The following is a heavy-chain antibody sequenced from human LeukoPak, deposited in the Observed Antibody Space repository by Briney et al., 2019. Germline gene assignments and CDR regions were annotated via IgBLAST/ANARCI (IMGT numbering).Heavy chain of an antibody. CDR3: ARKVGDSSGYYYADNWFDP. CDR2: IRYDGSNK. V-gene: IGHV3-30*02. D-gene: IGHD3-22*01. Sequence: GGSLRLSCAASGFTFSSYGMHWVRQAPGKGLEWVAFIRYDGSNKYYADSVKGRFTISRDNSKNPLYLQMNSLRAEDTAVYYCARKVGDSSGYYYADNWFDPWGQGTLVTVSS. J-gene: IGHJ5*02. CDR1: GFTFSSYG.